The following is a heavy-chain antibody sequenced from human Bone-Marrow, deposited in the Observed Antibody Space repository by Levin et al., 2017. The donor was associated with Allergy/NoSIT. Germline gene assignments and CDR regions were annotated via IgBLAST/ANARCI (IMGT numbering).Heavy chain of an antibody. D-gene: IGHD2-2*01. CDR1: GYSFSTYW. Sequence: ASVKVSCQGSGYSFSTYWIGWVRQMPGRGLEWLGIIYPGDSDSRYSRSFLDQVTFSVDKSINTAYLEWSSLKSSDTGIYYCARLGCSRPSCSSHMFFYYALDVWGQGTTVTFSS. CDR2: IYPGDSDS. J-gene: IGHJ6*02. CDR3: ARLGCSRPSCSSHMFFYYALDV. V-gene: IGHV5-51*01.